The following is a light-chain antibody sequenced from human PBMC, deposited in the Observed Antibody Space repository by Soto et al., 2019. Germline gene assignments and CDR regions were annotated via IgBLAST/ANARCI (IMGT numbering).Light chain of an antibody. CDR3: QQYGGSVQT. Sequence: SVLTQFPGTLSLSPGERATLSCRASQSVGSNYLAWYQQRPGQPPNLLIFGASHRAPDIPDRFSGSGSGTDFTLTISRLEPEDFAVYYCQQYGGSVQTFGQGTRWIS. CDR2: GAS. J-gene: IGKJ1*01. V-gene: IGKV3-20*01. CDR1: QSVGSNY.